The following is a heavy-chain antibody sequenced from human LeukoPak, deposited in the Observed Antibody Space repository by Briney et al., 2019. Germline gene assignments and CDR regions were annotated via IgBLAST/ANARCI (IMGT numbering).Heavy chain of an antibody. V-gene: IGHV4-39*07. CDR3: ARDYGGNPVPFDY. J-gene: IGHJ4*02. CDR2: IYYSGST. CDR1: GGSISSSSYY. Sequence: PSETLSLTCTVSGGSISSSSYYWGWIRQPPGKGLEWIGSIYYSGSTYYNPSLKSRVTISVDTSKNQFSLKLSSVTAADTAVYYCARDYGGNPVPFDYWGQGTLVTVSS. D-gene: IGHD4-23*01.